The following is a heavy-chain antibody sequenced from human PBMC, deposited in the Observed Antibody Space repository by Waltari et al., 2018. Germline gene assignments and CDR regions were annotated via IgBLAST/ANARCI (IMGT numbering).Heavy chain of an antibody. J-gene: IGHJ4*02. D-gene: IGHD3-22*01. CDR2: FCPLLGTT. V-gene: IGHV1-69*12. CDR1: GDTFRRYA. CDR3: ARSYYYDRRANYPSLGAFDS. Sequence: QVQLVQSGAEVKKPGSSVKVSCKASGDTFRRYAISWVRQAPGQGLEWMGGFCPLLGTTNYAQKFQGRVTMTADEPTSTAYVELSSLKSEDTAVYFCARSYYYDRRANYPSLGAFDSWGQGTLVTVSS.